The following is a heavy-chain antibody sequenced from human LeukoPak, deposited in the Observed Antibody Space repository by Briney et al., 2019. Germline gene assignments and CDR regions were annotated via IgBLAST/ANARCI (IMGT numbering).Heavy chain of an antibody. J-gene: IGHJ6*02. CDR3: ARTTFRRYCSSTSCAEGDYYYYGMDV. CDR1: GYTFTGYY. D-gene: IGHD2-2*01. Sequence: ASVKVSCKASGYTFTGYYMRWVRQAPGQGLEWMGWINPNSGGTNYAQKFQGRVTMTRDTSISTAYMELSRLRSDDKAVYYCARTTFRRYCSSTSCAEGDYYYYGMDVWGQGTTVTVSS. V-gene: IGHV1-2*02. CDR2: INPNSGGT.